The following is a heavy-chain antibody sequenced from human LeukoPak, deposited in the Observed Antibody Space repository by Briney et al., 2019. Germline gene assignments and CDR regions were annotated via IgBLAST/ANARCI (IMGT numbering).Heavy chain of an antibody. CDR1: GDAISGDY. D-gene: IGHD3-3*01. V-gene: IGHV4-4*07. CDR3: ARGQFVEEWLLWHY. Sequence: SETLSLTCTVPGDAISGDYWGWIRHPPGKGLEWIGRIYPSGSANYNPSLKSRVTMSLDTSKNQFSLKLSSVTAAETAVYYYARGQFVEEWLLWHYWGQGTLVTVSS. CDR2: IYPSGSA. J-gene: IGHJ4*02.